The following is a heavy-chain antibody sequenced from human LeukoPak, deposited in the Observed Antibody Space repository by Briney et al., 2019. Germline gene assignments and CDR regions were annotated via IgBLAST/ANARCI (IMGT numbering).Heavy chain of an antibody. Sequence: ASVKVSCKASGYTFTGYYIHWVRQAPGQGLEWMGWINPNSGGTNYAQKFQGRVTMTRDTSISTAYMELSRLRSDDTAVYYCARGTSGYSSSWYSYWGQGTLVTVSS. CDR2: INPNSGGT. V-gene: IGHV1-2*02. J-gene: IGHJ4*02. CDR3: ARGTSGYSSSWYSY. D-gene: IGHD6-13*01. CDR1: GYTFTGYY.